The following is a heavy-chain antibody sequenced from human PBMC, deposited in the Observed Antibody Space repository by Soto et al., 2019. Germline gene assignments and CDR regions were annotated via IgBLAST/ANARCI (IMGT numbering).Heavy chain of an antibody. D-gene: IGHD5-12*01. CDR3: VKVGGYDGYEPLDK. CDR1: VFTFSNYA. V-gene: IGHV3-30*18. Sequence: QVQLVESGGGVVQPGRSLRLSCAASVFTFSNYAMHWVRQAPGKGLEWVAVISDDGSNTYYADSVKGRFTISRDNPKNTLYLQMNSLRAEDTPVYYCVKVGGYDGYEPLDKWGQGTLVTVSS. J-gene: IGHJ4*02. CDR2: ISDDGSNT.